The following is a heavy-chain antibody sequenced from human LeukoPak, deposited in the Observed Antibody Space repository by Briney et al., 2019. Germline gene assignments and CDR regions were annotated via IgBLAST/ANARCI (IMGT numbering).Heavy chain of an antibody. J-gene: IGHJ3*02. CDR1: GYTFTSYT. V-gene: IGHV7-4-1*02. CDR2: INTNTGNP. D-gene: IGHD2/OR15-2a*01. CDR3: ARVLLRHGFDI. Sequence: ASVKVFCKASGYTFTSYTMNWVRQAPGQGLEWMGWINTNTGNPTYAQGFTGRFVFSLDTSVSTAYLQISSLKAEDTAVYYCARVLLRHGFDIWGQGTMVTVSS.